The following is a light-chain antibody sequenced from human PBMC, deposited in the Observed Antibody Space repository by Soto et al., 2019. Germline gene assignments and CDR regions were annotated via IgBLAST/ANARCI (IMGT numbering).Light chain of an antibody. CDR3: QQYNVWPLT. CDR1: QSVSSS. V-gene: IGKV3-15*01. J-gene: IGKJ4*01. Sequence: EIVMTQSPATLSVSPGERATLSCRASQSVSSSLAWYQQKPGQTPKLLIYVASTRATGIPARFSGSGSGPEFTLTISSLQSEDFAVYYCQQYNVWPLTFGGGTKVEFK. CDR2: VAS.